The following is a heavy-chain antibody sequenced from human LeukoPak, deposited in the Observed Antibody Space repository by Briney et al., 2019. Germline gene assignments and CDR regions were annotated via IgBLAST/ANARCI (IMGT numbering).Heavy chain of an antibody. Sequence: GRSLRLSCAASGFTFSSYAMHWVRQAPGKGLEWVAVISYDGSNKYYADYVKGRFTISRDNSKNTLYLQMNSLRAEDTAVYYCARDQPQLWLLFCFGCWGQVTLVTVCS. CDR2: ISYDGSNK. J-gene: IGHJ4*02. CDR1: GFTFSSYA. D-gene: IGHD5-18*01. V-gene: IGHV3-30*01. CDR3: ARDQPQLWLLFCFGC.